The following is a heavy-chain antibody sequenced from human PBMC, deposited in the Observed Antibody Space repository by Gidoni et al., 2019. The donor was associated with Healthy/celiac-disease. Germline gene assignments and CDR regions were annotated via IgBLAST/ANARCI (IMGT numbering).Heavy chain of an antibody. CDR1: GFTFSSYA. J-gene: IGHJ4*02. V-gene: IGHV3-23*01. CDR3: AKEPVTMVRGVISHFDY. CDR2: MSGSGGST. Sequence: EVQLLESGGGLVQPGGSLRLSCAAFGFTFSSYAMSWVRQAPGKGLEWVSAMSGSGGSTYYADSVKGRFTISRDNSKNTLYLQMNSLRAEDTAVYYCAKEPVTMVRGVISHFDYWGQGTLVTVSS. D-gene: IGHD3-10*01.